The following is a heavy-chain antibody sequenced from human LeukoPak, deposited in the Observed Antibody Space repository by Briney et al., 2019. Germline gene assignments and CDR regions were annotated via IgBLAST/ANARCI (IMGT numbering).Heavy chain of an antibody. V-gene: IGHV3-11*01. Sequence: GGSLRLSCAASGFTVSSNYMSWIRQAPGKGLEWVSYISSSGSTIYYADSVKGRFTISRDNAKNSLYLQMNSLRAEDTAVYYCASVIPAVGAFDIWGQGTMVTVSS. J-gene: IGHJ3*02. CDR3: ASVIPAVGAFDI. CDR2: ISSSGSTI. CDR1: GFTVSSNY. D-gene: IGHD2-21*01.